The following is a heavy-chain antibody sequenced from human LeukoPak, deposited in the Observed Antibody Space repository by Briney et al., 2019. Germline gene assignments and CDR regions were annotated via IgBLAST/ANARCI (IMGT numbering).Heavy chain of an antibody. V-gene: IGHV3-21*01. Sequence: GGSLRLSCAASGFTFSSYSMNWVRKAPGKGLEWVSSISSSSSYIYHADLVKGRFTISRDNAKNSLYLQMNSLRAEDTAVYYCARYYDSSGYYDYWGQGTLVTVSS. J-gene: IGHJ4*02. CDR3: ARYYDSSGYYDY. CDR1: GFTFSSYS. D-gene: IGHD3-22*01. CDR2: ISSSSSYI.